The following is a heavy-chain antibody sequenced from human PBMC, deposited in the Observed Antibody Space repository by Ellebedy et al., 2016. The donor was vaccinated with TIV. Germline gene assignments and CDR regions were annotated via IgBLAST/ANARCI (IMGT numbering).Heavy chain of an antibody. D-gene: IGHD3-10*01. Sequence: SETLSLTXTVSGGSIRNYYWSWFRQPPGKRLEWIAYIYYNGNTNYNPSLKSRVTISVATSENQFSLRLTSVTTADTAVYYCARHFNSGTYPLDYWGPGTLVTVSS. CDR3: ARHFNSGTYPLDY. J-gene: IGHJ4*02. CDR1: GGSIRNYY. CDR2: IYYNGNT. V-gene: IGHV4-59*08.